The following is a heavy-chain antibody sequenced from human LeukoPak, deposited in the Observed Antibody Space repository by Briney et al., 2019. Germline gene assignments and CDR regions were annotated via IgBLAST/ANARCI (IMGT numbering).Heavy chain of an antibody. D-gene: IGHD2-8*01. J-gene: IGHJ4*02. CDR2: MNPNSGNT. V-gene: IGHV1-8*01. Sequence: ASVKVSCKASGYTFTSYDINWVRQATGQGLEWMGWMNPNSGNTGYAQKFQGRVTMTRDTSTSTVYMELSSLRSEDTAVYYCARGHPNYYFDYWGQGTLVTVSS. CDR3: ARGHPNYYFDY. CDR1: GYTFTSYD.